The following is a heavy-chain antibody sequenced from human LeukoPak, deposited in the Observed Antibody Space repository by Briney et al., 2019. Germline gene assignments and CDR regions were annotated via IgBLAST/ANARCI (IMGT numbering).Heavy chain of an antibody. CDR2: ISGSGDNT. J-gene: IGHJ4*02. D-gene: IGHD6-13*01. V-gene: IGHV3-23*01. CDR1: GFTFSNYA. Sequence: TGGSLRLSCAASGFTFSNYAMSWVRQAPGKGLECVSVISGSGDNTYYADSVKGRFTISRDNAKNSLYLQMNSLRAEDTAVYYCARETPADGIAAAGYFDYWGQGTLVTASS. CDR3: ARETPADGIAAAGYFDY.